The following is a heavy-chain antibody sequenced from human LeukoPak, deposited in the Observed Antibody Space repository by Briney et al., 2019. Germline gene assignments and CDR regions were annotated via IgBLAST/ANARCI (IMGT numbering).Heavy chain of an antibody. D-gene: IGHD6-6*01. V-gene: IGHV4-59*01. CDR1: GVSISSYY. Sequence: KTSETLSLTCTVSGVSISSYYWSWIRQPPGKGLEWIGYIYYSGSTNYNPSLKSRVTISVDTSKNQFSLKLSSVTAADTAVYYCARGLYNGQLVFSSWGQGTLVTVSS. CDR2: IYYSGST. CDR3: ARGLYNGQLVFSS. J-gene: IGHJ4*02.